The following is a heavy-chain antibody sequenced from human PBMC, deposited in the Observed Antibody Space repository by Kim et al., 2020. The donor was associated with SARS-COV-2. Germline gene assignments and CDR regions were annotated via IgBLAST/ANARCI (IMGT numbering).Heavy chain of an antibody. D-gene: IGHD3-3*01. CDR2: ITFSGGST. Sequence: GGSLRLSCAASGFTFSSYGMSWVRQAPGKGLEWVSTITFSGGSTYYADSVKGRFTISRDNSQNTLYLQMNSLRAEDTAVYYCAKGGGGFLDNWGQGTLVTVSS. J-gene: IGHJ4*02. CDR3: AKGGGGFLDN. CDR1: GFTFSSYG. V-gene: IGHV3-23*01.